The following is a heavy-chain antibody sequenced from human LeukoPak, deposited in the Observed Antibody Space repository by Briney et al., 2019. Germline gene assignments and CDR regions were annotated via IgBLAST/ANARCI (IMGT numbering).Heavy chain of an antibody. CDR1: GFTYSSYW. J-gene: IGHJ6*03. D-gene: IGHD3-10*01. CDR3: ARRPLFEGYYMDV. CDR2: IKQDGSEK. Sequence: SGGSLRLSCAASGFTYSSYWMSWVRQAPGKGLEWVANIKQDGSEKYYVDSVKGRFTISRDNAKNSLYLQMNSLRAEDTAVYYCARRPLFEGYYMDVWGKGTTVTVSS. V-gene: IGHV3-7*01.